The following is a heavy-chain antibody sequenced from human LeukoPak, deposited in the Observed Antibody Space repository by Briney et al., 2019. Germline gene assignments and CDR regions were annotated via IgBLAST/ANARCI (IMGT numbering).Heavy chain of an antibody. V-gene: IGHV3-73*01. CDR3: TRPAVDTAMVNAYRFDY. CDR2: IRSKANSYAT. CDR1: GFTFSGSA. Sequence: GESLKLSCAASGFTFSGSAMHWVRQAFGKGLEWVGRIRSKANSYATAYAASVKGRFTISRDDSKNTAYLQMNSLKTEDTAVYYCTRPAVDTAMVNAYRFDYWGQGTLVTVSS. D-gene: IGHD5-18*01. J-gene: IGHJ4*02.